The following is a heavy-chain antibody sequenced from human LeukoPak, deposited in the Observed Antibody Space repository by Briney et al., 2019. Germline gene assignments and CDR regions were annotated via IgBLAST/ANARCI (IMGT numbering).Heavy chain of an antibody. J-gene: IGHJ4*02. Sequence: SETLSLTCAVSGGSISSSGYSWSWIRQPRGKGLEWIGYIYHSGSTYYNPSLKSRVTISVDTSKNQFSLKLSSVTAADTAVYYCARARVATIRGSRVYFDYWGQGTLVTVSA. CDR1: GGSISSSGYS. CDR2: IYHSGST. V-gene: IGHV4-30-2*01. CDR3: ARARVATIRGSRVYFDY. D-gene: IGHD5-12*01.